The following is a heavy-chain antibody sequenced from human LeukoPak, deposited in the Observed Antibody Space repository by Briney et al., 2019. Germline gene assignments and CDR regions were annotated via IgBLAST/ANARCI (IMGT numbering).Heavy chain of an antibody. CDR2: IKQDGSEK. D-gene: IGHD3-10*01. J-gene: IGHJ6*02. Sequence: GGSLRLSCAASGFTFSSYWMSWVRQAPGKGLEWVANIKQDGSEKYYVDSVKGRFTISRDNAKNSLYLQMNSLRAEDTAVYYCARDFRGVVYYYYGMDVWGQGTTVTVSS. CDR1: GFTFSSYW. CDR3: ARDFRGVVYYYYGMDV. V-gene: IGHV3-7*03.